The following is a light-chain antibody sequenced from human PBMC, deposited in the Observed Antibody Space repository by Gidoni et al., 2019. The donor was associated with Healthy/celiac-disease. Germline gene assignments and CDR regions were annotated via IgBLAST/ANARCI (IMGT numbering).Light chain of an antibody. CDR1: QSVSSN. V-gene: IGKV3-15*01. CDR2: GAS. CDR3: QQYNNWPVT. J-gene: IGKJ3*01. Sequence: EIVIPQLPATPSVSPGARATLSCRASQSVSSNLAWYQQKPGQAPRRLIYGASTRATGIPARFSGSGSGTEFTLTISSLQSEDFAVYYCQQYNNWPVTFGPGTKVDIK.